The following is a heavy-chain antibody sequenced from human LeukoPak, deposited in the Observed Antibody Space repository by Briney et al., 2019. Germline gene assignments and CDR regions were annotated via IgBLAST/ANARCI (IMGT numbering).Heavy chain of an antibody. Sequence: SQTLSLTCTVSGGSLNRGDYYWSWIRQPPGKGLEWIGYIYYSGNTYYNPSLKSRVTISLDTSKNQFSLKLSSVTAADTAVYYCARDLSPHGFDPWGQGTLVTVSS. CDR1: GGSLNRGDYY. CDR3: ARDLSPHGFDP. V-gene: IGHV4-30-4*01. CDR2: IYYSGNT. J-gene: IGHJ5*02.